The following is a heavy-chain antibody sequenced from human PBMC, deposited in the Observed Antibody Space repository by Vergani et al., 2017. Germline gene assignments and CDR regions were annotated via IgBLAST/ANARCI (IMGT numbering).Heavy chain of an antibody. CDR2: IIPIFGTA. CDR3: ARVPVEWSHKGYFDY. D-gene: IGHD3-3*01. J-gene: IGHJ4*02. Sequence: QVQLVQSGAEVKKPGSSVKVSCKASGGTFSSYAISWVRQAPGQGLEWMGGIIPIFGTANYAQKFQGRVTITADESTSTAYMELSSLRSEDTAVYYGARVPVEWSHKGYFDYWGQGTLVTVSS. CDR1: GGTFSSYA. V-gene: IGHV1-69*12.